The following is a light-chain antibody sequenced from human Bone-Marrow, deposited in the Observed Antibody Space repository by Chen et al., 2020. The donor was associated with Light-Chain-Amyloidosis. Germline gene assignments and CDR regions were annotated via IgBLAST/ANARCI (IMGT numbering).Light chain of an antibody. CDR1: DLPTKY. J-gene: IGLJ2*01. V-gene: IGLV3-25*03. Sequence: SHELPQPPSVSVSPGQTARITCSGDDLPTKYAYWYQQKPGQAPVLVIQRDTERPWGISERLSGSSSGTTATLTISGVQEKDEDDYHCQSADSSGTYEVIFGGGTKLTVL. CDR3: QSADSSGTYEVI. CDR2: RDT.